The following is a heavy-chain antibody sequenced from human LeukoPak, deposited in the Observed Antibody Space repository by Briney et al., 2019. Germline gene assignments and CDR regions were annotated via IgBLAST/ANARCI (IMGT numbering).Heavy chain of an antibody. D-gene: IGHD3-22*01. CDR1: GFTFSSYR. V-gene: IGHV3-21*01. CDR3: ARDLQRGGYDSSGPGDY. Sequence: PGGSLRLSCAASGFTFSSYRMNWVRQAPGKGLEWVSSISSSSTYIYYADSVKGRFTISRDNAKNSLYLQMNSLRAEDTAVYYCARDLQRGGYDSSGPGDYWGQGTLVTVSS. CDR2: ISSSSTYI. J-gene: IGHJ4*02.